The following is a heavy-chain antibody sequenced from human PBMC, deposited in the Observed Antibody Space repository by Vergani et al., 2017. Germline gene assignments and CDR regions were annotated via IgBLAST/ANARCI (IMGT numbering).Heavy chain of an antibody. V-gene: IGHV3-48*04. Sequence: EVQLVESGGGLVQPGGSLRLSCAASGFTFSSYSMNWVRQAPGKGLEWVSYISSSSSTIYYADSVKGRVTISRDNAKNSLYLQMNSLRAEDTAVYYCAKARKAVAGTTYYFDYWGQGTLVTVSS. CDR2: ISSSSSTI. CDR1: GFTFSSYS. CDR3: AKARKAVAGTTYYFDY. D-gene: IGHD6-19*01. J-gene: IGHJ4*02.